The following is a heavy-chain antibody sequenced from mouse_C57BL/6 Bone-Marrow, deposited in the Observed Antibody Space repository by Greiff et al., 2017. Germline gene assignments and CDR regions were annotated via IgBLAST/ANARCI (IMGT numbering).Heavy chain of an antibody. D-gene: IGHD2-3*01. CDR3: ASLYDGYFDY. CDR2: IAPSDSYT. J-gene: IGHJ2*01. Sequence: QVQLQQPGAELVMPGASVKLSCKASGYTFTSYWMHWVKPRPGQGLEWIGEIAPSDSYTNYNQQFKGKSTLTVDKSSSTAYMQLSSLTSDDSAVYYCASLYDGYFDYWGQGTTLTVSS. CDR1: GYTFTSYW. V-gene: IGHV1-69*01.